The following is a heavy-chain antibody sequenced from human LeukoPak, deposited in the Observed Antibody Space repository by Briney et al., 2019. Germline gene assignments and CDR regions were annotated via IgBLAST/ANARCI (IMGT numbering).Heavy chain of an antibody. V-gene: IGHV4-59*01. D-gene: IGHD2-15*01. CDR3: ARVGGNGAFDV. Sequence: PSETLSLTCTVSGGSISSYYWSWIRQPPGKGLEWIGYIYYSGSTNYNPSLKSRVTISVDTSKNQFSLRLSSLTAADSAVYYCARVGGNGAFDVWGQGTMVTVSS. CDR2: IYYSGST. J-gene: IGHJ3*01. CDR1: GGSISSYY.